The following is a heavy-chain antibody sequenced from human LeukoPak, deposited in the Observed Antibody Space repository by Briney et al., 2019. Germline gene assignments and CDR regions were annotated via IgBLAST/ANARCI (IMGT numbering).Heavy chain of an antibody. V-gene: IGHV4-59*08. Sequence: PSETLSLTYTVSGGSISSYYWSWIRQPPGKGLEWIGYIYYSGSANYNPSLKSRVTISVDTSKNQFSLKLSSVTAADTAVYYCARLATRITMVRGVTRNWFDPWGQGTLVTVSS. D-gene: IGHD3-10*01. CDR3: ARLATRITMVRGVTRNWFDP. CDR1: GGSISSYY. J-gene: IGHJ5*02. CDR2: IYYSGSA.